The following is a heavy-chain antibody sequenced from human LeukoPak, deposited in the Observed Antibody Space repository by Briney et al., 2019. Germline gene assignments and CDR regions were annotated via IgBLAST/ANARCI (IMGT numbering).Heavy chain of an antibody. J-gene: IGHJ4*02. V-gene: IGHV3-11*05. Sequence: GGSLRLSCAASGFIFSDHYMSWIRQAPGKGLEWVSYISSSRSYTNYADSVKARFTISRDNAKNSLYLQMNSLRAEDTAVYYCARGNRDGYNLSYFDYWGQGALVTVSS. D-gene: IGHD5-24*01. CDR3: ARGNRDGYNLSYFDY. CDR1: GFIFSDHY. CDR2: ISSSRSYT.